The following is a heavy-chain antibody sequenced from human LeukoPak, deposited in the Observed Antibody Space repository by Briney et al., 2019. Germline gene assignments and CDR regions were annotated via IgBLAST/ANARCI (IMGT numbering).Heavy chain of an antibody. V-gene: IGHV1-2*02. Sequence: EASVKVSCKTSGYTFTSYDINWVRQATGQGLEWMGWISPNSGGTSYAQKFQGRVTMTRDTSISTAYMELSRLRSDDTAVYYCARGGDSFGSGSFHLGFYYFDYWGQGTLVTVSS. CDR3: ARGGDSFGSGSFHLGFYYFDY. J-gene: IGHJ4*02. CDR2: ISPNSGGT. CDR1: GYTFTSYD. D-gene: IGHD3-10*01.